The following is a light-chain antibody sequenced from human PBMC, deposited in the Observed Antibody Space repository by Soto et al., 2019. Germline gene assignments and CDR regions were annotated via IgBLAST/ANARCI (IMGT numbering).Light chain of an antibody. J-gene: IGKJ5*01. CDR2: DAS. Sequence: EIVLTQSPGTLSLSPGERATLSCRASQSVSSSYLAWYQQKPGQAPRLLIYDASSRATGIPDRFSASGSGTDFTLTISRLEPEDFAVYYCQQYGSSPRITFGQGTRLEIK. CDR1: QSVSSSY. CDR3: QQYGSSPRIT. V-gene: IGKV3-20*01.